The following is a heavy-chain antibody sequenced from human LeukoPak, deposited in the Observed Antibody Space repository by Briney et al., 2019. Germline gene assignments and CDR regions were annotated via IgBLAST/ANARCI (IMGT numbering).Heavy chain of an antibody. V-gene: IGHV1-3*01. CDR2: INAGNGNT. CDR3: ARDLVVAATRSLDY. J-gene: IGHJ4*02. D-gene: IGHD2-15*01. Sequence: ASVKVSCKGSGYTFTSYAMHWVRQAPGQRLEWMGWINAGNGNTKYSQKFQGRVTITRNASASTAYMELSSLRSEDTAVYYCARDLVVAATRSLDYWGQGTLVTVSS. CDR1: GYTFTSYA.